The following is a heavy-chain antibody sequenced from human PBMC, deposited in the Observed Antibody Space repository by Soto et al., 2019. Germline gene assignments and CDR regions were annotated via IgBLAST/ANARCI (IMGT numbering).Heavy chain of an antibody. D-gene: IGHD3-10*01. CDR1: GGTFSSYA. CDR2: IIPIFGTA. CDR3: ARGMAGSGSVGRYGMYG. J-gene: IGHJ6*04. Sequence: SVKVSCKASGGTFSSYAISWVRQAPGQGLEWMGGIIPIFGTANYAQKFQGRVTITADESTSTAYMELSSLRSEDTAVYYCARGMAGSGSVGRYGMYGWGKGTTVTVSS. V-gene: IGHV1-69*13.